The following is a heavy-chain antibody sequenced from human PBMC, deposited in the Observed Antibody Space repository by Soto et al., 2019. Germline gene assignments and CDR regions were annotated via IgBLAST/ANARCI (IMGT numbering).Heavy chain of an antibody. Sequence: PGESLKISCKGSGYSFTSYWIGWVRQMPGKGLEWMAIIYPDESDTRYSPSFQGRVTISADKSISTAYLQWSSLKASDTAMYYCARPRSSSRNYYGMDVWGQGTTVTVSS. V-gene: IGHV5-51*01. D-gene: IGHD6-13*01. J-gene: IGHJ6*02. CDR2: IYPDESDT. CDR3: ARPRSSSRNYYGMDV. CDR1: GYSFTSYW.